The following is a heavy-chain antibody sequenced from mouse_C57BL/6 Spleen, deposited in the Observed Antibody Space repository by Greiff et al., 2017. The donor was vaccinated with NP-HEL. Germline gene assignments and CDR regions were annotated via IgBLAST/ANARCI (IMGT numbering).Heavy chain of an antibody. CDR1: GYTFTSYW. V-gene: IGHV1-64*01. J-gene: IGHJ4*01. CDR2: IHPNSGST. CDR3: ARNYGSSYVEVDY. Sequence: QVQLKQPGAELVKPGASVKLSCKASGYTFTSYWMHWVKQRPGQGLEWIGMIHPNSGSTNYNEKFKSKATLTVDKSSSTAYMQLSSLTSEDSAVYYCARNYGSSYVEVDYWGQGTSVTVSS. D-gene: IGHD1-1*01.